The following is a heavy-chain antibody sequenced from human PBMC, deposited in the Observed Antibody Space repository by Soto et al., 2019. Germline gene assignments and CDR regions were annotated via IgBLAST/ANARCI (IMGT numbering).Heavy chain of an antibody. D-gene: IGHD5-12*01. CDR2: MNHSGST. Sequence: PSETLSLTCAVYGGSFSGYYWSWIRQPPGKGLEWIGEMNHSGSTNYNPSLKSRVTISVDTSKNQFSLNLSSVTAADTAVYSCARGRDGYKDFDYWGQGTRVTVSS. CDR3: ARGRDGYKDFDY. J-gene: IGHJ4*02. CDR1: GGSFSGYY. V-gene: IGHV4-34*01.